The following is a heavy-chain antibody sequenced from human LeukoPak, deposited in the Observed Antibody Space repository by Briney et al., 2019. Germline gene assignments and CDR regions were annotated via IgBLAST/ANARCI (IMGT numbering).Heavy chain of an antibody. CDR1: GFTFSSYG. J-gene: IGHJ4*02. CDR3: ARDRGGSGYSYAYYFDY. V-gene: IGHV3-33*01. CDR2: IWYDGSNK. D-gene: IGHD5-18*01. Sequence: GGSLRLSCAASGFTFSSYGMHWVRQAPGKGLEWVAVIWYDGSNKYYADSVKGRFTISRDNSKNTLYLQMNSLRAEDTAIYYCARDRGGSGYSYAYYFDYWGQGTLVTVSS.